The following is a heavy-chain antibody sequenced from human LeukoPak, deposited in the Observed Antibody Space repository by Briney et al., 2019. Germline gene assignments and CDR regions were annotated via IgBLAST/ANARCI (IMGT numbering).Heavy chain of an antibody. CDR2: IWYDGSNK. J-gene: IGHJ4*02. D-gene: IGHD6-13*01. V-gene: IGHV3-33*01. Sequence: GGSLRLSCAASGFTFSSYGMHWVRQAPGKGLEWVAVIWYDGSNKYYADSVKGRFTISRDNSKNTLYLQMNSLRAEDTAVYYCARELSSSWYIGGYFDYWGQGTLVNVSS. CDR3: ARELSSSWYIGGYFDY. CDR1: GFTFSSYG.